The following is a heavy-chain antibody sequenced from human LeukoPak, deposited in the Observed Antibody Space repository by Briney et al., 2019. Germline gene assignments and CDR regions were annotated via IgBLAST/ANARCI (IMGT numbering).Heavy chain of an antibody. CDR1: GGSISNYY. CDR2: INYSGSA. D-gene: IGHD3-3*01. CDR3: ARVYRDDFWSGYSTHFDS. V-gene: IGHV4-59*01. Sequence: SETLSLTCTVSGGSISNYYWTWIRQPPGKGLEWIGYINYSGSANYNPSLKSRVTLSVDTSKNQLSLKLTSVTAADTAVYSCARVYRDDFWSGYSTHFDSWGQGTLVTVSS. J-gene: IGHJ4*02.